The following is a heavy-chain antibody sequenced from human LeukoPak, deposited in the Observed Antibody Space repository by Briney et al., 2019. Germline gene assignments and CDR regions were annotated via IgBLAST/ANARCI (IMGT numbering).Heavy chain of an antibody. CDR1: GYTFTSYY. Sequence: ASVKVSCKASGYTFTSYYMHWVRQAPGQGLEWMGIINPSGGSTSYAQKFQGRVTMTRDTSKNQFSLKLSSVTAADTAVYYCARYDILTGSGFDYWGQGTLVTVSS. J-gene: IGHJ4*02. CDR2: INPSGGST. CDR3: ARYDILTGSGFDY. D-gene: IGHD3-9*01. V-gene: IGHV1-46*01.